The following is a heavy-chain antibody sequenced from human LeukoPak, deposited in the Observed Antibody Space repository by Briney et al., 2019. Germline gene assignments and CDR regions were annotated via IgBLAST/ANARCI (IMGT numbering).Heavy chain of an antibody. D-gene: IGHD4-17*01. V-gene: IGHV4-59*01. CDR2: IYYSGSS. CDR3: AGADRHDYGEDY. Sequence: GSLRLSCAASGFTFSSYAMSWVRQAPGKGLEWIGSIYYSGSSYYNPSLKSRVTMSVDTSKNQFSLKLTSVTAADTAVYYCAGADRHDYGEDYWGQGTLVTVSS. CDR1: GFTFSSYA. J-gene: IGHJ4*02.